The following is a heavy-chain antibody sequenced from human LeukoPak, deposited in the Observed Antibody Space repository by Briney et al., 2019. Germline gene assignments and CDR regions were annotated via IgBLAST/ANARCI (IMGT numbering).Heavy chain of an antibody. CDR2: IWYDGSNK. D-gene: IGHD1-26*01. V-gene: IGHV3-33*08. J-gene: IGHJ4*02. CDR1: GFTFSSYA. CDR3: ARDRGRSYATDY. Sequence: PGGSLRLSCAASGFTFSSYAMHWVRQAPGKGLEWVAVIWYDGSNKYYADSVKGRFTISRDNSKNTLYLQMNSLRAEDTAVYYCARDRGRSYATDYWGQGTLVTVSS.